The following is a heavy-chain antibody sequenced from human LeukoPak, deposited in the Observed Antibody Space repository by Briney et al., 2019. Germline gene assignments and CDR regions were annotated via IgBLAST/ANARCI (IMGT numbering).Heavy chain of an antibody. Sequence: GASVKVSCKTSGYTFTTYGLHWERQDPGQRLEWLGWIDTVNGNTRYSQNFQGRVTITRDTSAETAYMELTSLRSEDTALYYCARDRLGRGELSPPDHWGQGTLVTVSS. J-gene: IGHJ5*02. CDR2: IDTVNGNT. D-gene: IGHD3-16*02. CDR1: GYTFTTYG. CDR3: ARDRLGRGELSPPDH. V-gene: IGHV1-3*04.